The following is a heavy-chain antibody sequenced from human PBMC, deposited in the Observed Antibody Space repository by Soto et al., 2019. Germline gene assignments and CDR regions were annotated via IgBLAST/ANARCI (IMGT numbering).Heavy chain of an antibody. CDR3: AREYYGDYNRESLDSYFDY. CDR2: IWYDGSNK. D-gene: IGHD4-17*01. Sequence: HPWGSLRLSCAASGFTFISYGIHFFRHSPCKWLEWVAVIWYDGSNKYYADSVKGRFTISRDNSKNTLYLQMNSLRAEDTAVYYCAREYYGDYNRESLDSYFDYWGQGTLVTVSS. CDR1: GFTFISYG. V-gene: IGHV3-33*01. J-gene: IGHJ4*02.